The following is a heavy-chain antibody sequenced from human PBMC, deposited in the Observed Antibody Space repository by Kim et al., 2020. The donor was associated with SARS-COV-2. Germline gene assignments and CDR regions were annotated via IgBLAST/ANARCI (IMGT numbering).Heavy chain of an antibody. CDR2: INPSGGST. Sequence: ASVKVSCKASGYTFTSYYMHWVRQAPGQGLEWMGIINPSGGSTSYAQKFQGRVTMTRDTSTSTVYMELSSLRSEDTAVYYCARILSDRGSGYREFDYWGQGTLVTVSS. CDR1: GYTFTSYY. J-gene: IGHJ4*02. V-gene: IGHV1-46*01. CDR3: ARILSDRGSGYREFDY. D-gene: IGHD3-3*01.